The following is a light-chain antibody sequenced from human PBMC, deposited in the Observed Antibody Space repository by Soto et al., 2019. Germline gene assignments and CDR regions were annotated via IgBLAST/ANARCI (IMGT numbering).Light chain of an antibody. J-gene: IGLJ1*01. Sequence: QSALTQPASVSGSPGQSITISCTGTSGDVGGYNYVSWYQQHPGKAPKLMIYDVSNRPSGVSNRFSGSKSGNTASLTISGLQAEDEADYYCSSYTSSSTYGFGTGTKVTVL. CDR3: SSYTSSSTYG. CDR2: DVS. V-gene: IGLV2-14*01. CDR1: SGDVGGYNY.